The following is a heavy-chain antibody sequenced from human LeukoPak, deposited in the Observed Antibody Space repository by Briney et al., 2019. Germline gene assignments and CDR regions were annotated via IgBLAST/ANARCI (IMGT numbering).Heavy chain of an antibody. D-gene: IGHD6-19*01. CDR3: AKETNQAVAGALDY. CDR1: GFTFNSYA. J-gene: IGHJ4*02. CDR2: ISGSGGST. V-gene: IGHV3-23*01. Sequence: GGSLRLSCAASGFTFNSYAMSWVRQAPGQGLEWVSAISGSGGSTYYADSVKGRFTISRDNSQNTLYLQMNSQRAEDTAVYYCAKETNQAVAGALDYWGQGTLVTVSS.